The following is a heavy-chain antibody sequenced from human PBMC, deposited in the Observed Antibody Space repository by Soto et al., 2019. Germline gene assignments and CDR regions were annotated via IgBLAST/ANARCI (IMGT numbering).Heavy chain of an antibody. V-gene: IGHV1-18*01. CDR1: GYTFTSYG. D-gene: IGHD4-17*01. CDR2: ISAYNGNT. J-gene: IGHJ4*02. Sequence: QVQLVQSGAEVKKPGASVKVSCKASGYTFTSYGISWVRQAPGQGLEWMGWISAYNGNTNYAQKLQGRVTMTNDKSPTTAYMGLRSSRSADSAVYDCARAEEWYGDYFYCLAYWSKGTLVTVSS. CDR3: ARAEEWYGDYFYCLAY.